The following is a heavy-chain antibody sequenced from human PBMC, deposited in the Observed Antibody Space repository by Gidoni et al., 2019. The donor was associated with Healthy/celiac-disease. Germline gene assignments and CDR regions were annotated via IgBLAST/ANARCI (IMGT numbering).Heavy chain of an antibody. J-gene: IGHJ4*02. V-gene: IGHV3-30-3*01. Sequence: QVQLVESGGGVVQPGRSLRLSCAASGFTFSSYAMHWVRQAPGKGLEWVAVISYDGSNKYYADSVKGRFTISRDNSKNTLYLQMNSLRAEDTAVYYCARRLSSVVVTAGGLDYWGQGTLVTVSS. CDR1: GFTFSSYA. CDR2: ISYDGSNK. CDR3: ARRLSSVVVTAGGLDY. D-gene: IGHD2-21*02.